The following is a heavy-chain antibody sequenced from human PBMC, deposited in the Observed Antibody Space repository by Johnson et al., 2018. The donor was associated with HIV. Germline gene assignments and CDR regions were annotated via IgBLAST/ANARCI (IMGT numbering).Heavy chain of an antibody. J-gene: IGHJ3*02. Sequence: EVQLVESGGGLIQPGGSLRLSCAASEFTVSSNYMSWVRQAPGKGLGWVSVIYSGGSTGYADSVKGRFTISRDNAKNSLYLQMNSLRAEDTALYYCSRDGLRGSHGAFDSWRQWTMVTVSS. CDR1: EFTVSSNY. V-gene: IGHV3-53*01. CDR3: SRDGLRGSHGAFDS. D-gene: IGHD1-26*01. CDR2: IYSGGST.